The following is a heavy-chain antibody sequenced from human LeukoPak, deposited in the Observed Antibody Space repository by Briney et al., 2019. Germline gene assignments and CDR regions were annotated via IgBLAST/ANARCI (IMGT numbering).Heavy chain of an antibody. V-gene: IGHV4-34*01. Sequence: SETLSLTCAVYGGSFSGYYWSWIRQPPGKGLEWIGEINHSGSTNYNPSLKSRVTISVDTSKNQFSLKLSSVTAADTAVYYCARRGSSWYLGYFDYWGQGTLVTVSS. D-gene: IGHD6-13*01. CDR3: ARRGSSWYLGYFDY. J-gene: IGHJ4*02. CDR1: GGSFSGYY. CDR2: INHSGST.